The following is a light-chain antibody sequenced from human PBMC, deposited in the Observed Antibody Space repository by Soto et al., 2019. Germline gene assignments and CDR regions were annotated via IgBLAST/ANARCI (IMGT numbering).Light chain of an antibody. CDR1: PGIGTD. Sequence: DIQMTQSPSSLSPPVGDRVTITFRASPGIGTDLGWYRQKQGRAPERLIYSTSGLQSGVPSRFSGSGSGTEFSLTITSLQPEDFATYYGLQHYTYPRTFGQGTKWIS. CDR2: STS. V-gene: IGKV1-17*01. J-gene: IGKJ1*01. CDR3: LQHYTYPRT.